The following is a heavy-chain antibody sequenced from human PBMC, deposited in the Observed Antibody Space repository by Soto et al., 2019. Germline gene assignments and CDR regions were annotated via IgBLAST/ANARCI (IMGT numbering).Heavy chain of an antibody. V-gene: IGHV4-34*01. CDR1: GGSFSGYY. CDR3: ARDFAYFDS. D-gene: IGHD3-3*01. Sequence: SETLSLTCAVYGGSFSGYYWSWIRQPPGKGLEWIGEIKHSGSTNYNPSLKSRVTISVDTSKNQFSLNLDSVTAADTAVYFCARDFAYFDSWGQGTLVTVSS. J-gene: IGHJ4*02. CDR2: IKHSGST.